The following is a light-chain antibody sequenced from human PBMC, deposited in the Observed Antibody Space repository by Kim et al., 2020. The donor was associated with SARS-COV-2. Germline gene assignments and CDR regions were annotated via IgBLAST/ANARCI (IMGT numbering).Light chain of an antibody. J-gene: IGLJ3*02. Sequence: GQSVAISWSGCSSNIGNDYVYWYQQLPGAAPRLLISKNDRRPSGVPGRFSASKSGTSASLAISGLRSEDEADYYCAGWDAGLSGWVFGGGTQLTVL. CDR3: AGWDAGLSGWV. V-gene: IGLV1-47*01. CDR1: SSNIGNDY. CDR2: KND.